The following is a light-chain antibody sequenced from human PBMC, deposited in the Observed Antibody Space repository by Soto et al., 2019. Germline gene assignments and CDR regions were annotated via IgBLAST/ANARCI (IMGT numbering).Light chain of an antibody. J-gene: IGKJ5*01. Sequence: EIVLTQSPGTLSLSPGERATLSCRASQSVSSSYLAWYQQKPGQAPRLLIYGASSRATGIPDRCSGSGSGTDFTLNISRLEPEDFEVYYCQQYCSSPITFGQGTRLEMK. V-gene: IGKV3-20*01. CDR3: QQYCSSPIT. CDR2: GAS. CDR1: QSVSSSY.